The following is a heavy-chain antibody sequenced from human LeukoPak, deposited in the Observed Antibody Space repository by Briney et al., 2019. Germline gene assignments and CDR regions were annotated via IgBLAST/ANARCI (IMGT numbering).Heavy chain of an antibody. CDR1: GGTFSTYA. D-gene: IGHD3-10*01. CDR3: ASGVVRGVIPQ. Sequence: ASVKVSCKAFGGTFSTYAISWVRQAPGQGLEWMGGIIPIFGTANYAQKFQGRVTITADESTSTAYMELSSLRSEDTAVYYCASGVVRGVIPQWGQGTLVTVSS. CDR2: IIPIFGTA. J-gene: IGHJ4*02. V-gene: IGHV1-69*13.